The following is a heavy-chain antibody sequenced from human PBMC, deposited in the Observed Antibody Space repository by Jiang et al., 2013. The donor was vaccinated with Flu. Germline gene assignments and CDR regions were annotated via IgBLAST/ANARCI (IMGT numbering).Heavy chain of an antibody. Sequence: LLKPSETLSLTCAVYGGAFSTYYWSWIRQPPGKGLEWIGAINPSGSTNYNPSLKSRVSMSVDTSKNQFSLSLSSVTAADTAVYYCARLRGGYSYGFRADSSGYKYYFDYWGQGTLVTVSS. CDR3: ARLRGGYSYGFRADSSGYKYYFDY. CDR2: INPSGST. CDR1: GGAFSTYY. J-gene: IGHJ4*02. V-gene: IGHV4-34*01. D-gene: IGHD3-22*01.